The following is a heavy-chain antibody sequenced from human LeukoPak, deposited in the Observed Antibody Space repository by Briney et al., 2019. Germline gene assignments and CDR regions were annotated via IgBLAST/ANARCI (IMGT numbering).Heavy chain of an antibody. CDR1: GGSISGHY. D-gene: IGHD4-17*01. V-gene: IGHV4-4*07. CDR3: ARVTTEYIYYFEH. Sequence: SETLSLTCSVSGGSISGHYWSWVRQPAGKGLEDLGRIYSTGSTHYNPSLESRVTMSVDTSKNQFSLRLSSVTAADTAVYYCARVTTEYIYYFEHWGQGTLVTVSS. J-gene: IGHJ4*02. CDR2: IYSTGST.